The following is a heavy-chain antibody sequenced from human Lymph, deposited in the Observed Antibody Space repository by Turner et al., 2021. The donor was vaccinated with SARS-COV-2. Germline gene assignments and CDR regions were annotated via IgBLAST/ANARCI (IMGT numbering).Heavy chain of an antibody. Sequence: EVQLVKTGGGLIQPGGSLRLSCAASGFTVSSNYMSWVRQAPGKGLEWVSVIYIGCTTYYADSVKGRFTISRDNSKNTLYLQMNSLRAEDTAVYYCARDLGPLAFDIWGQGTMVTVSS. J-gene: IGHJ3*02. CDR1: GFTVSSNY. CDR2: IYIGCTT. V-gene: IGHV3-53*02. CDR3: ARDLGPLAFDI.